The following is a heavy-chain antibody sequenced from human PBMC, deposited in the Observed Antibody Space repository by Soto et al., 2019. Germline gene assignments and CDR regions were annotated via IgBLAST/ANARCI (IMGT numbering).Heavy chain of an antibody. J-gene: IGHJ6*02. CDR2: VSYDGRNR. V-gene: IGHV3-30*03. CDR1: GFSFGSYG. CDR3: AREYLDHGPDV. Sequence: GGSLRLSCVGSGFSFGSYGIHWVRQAPGKGLEWVAWVSYDGRNRNYADSLKARLTISRDNSKDTAFLQMNSLGPDDPSVYYCAREYLDHGPDVWGPGTSVTVTS.